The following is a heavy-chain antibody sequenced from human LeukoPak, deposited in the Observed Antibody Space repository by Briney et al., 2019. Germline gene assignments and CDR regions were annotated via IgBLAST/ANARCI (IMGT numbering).Heavy chain of an antibody. CDR2: LYYSGST. D-gene: IGHD1-26*01. J-gene: IGHJ2*01. CDR3: ARQSVGATPHWYFDL. CDR1: GGSISSSTHY. V-gene: IGHV4-39*01. Sequence: SESLSLTCTVSGGSISSSTHYWGWIRQPPGKGLEWIGSLYYSGSTYYNPSLKTRVTISLDTSKNQFSLKVTSVTAAHTAVYYCARQSVGATPHWYFDLWGRGTVDRVSS.